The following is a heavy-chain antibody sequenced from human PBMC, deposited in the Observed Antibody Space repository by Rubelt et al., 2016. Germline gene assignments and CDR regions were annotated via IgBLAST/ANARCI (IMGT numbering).Heavy chain of an antibody. CDR3: ARRVYSSSWFDY. Sequence: QLQLQESGPGLVKPSETLSLTCTVSGGSISSSSYYWGWIRQPPGKGLEWIGSIYYSGSTYYNPSLKSRVTISVDTSKNQFSLKLSSVTAADTAVYYCARRVYSSSWFDYWGQGTLVTVSS. D-gene: IGHD6-13*01. V-gene: IGHV4-39*01. CDR1: GGSISSSSYY. J-gene: IGHJ4*02. CDR2: IYYSGST.